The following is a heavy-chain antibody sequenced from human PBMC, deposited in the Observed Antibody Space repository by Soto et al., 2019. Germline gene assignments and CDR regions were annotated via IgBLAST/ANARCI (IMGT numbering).Heavy chain of an antibody. CDR2: ISSSSSTI. J-gene: IGHJ6*04. CDR3: ARDCSGGSCHFV. D-gene: IGHD2-15*01. V-gene: IGHV3-48*01. CDR1: GFTFSSYS. Sequence: GGSLRLSCAASGFTFSSYSMNWVRQAPGKGLEWVSYISSSSSTIYYADSVKGRFTISRDNAKNSLYLQMNSLRAEDTAVYYCARDCSGGSCHFVWGKGTTVTVSS.